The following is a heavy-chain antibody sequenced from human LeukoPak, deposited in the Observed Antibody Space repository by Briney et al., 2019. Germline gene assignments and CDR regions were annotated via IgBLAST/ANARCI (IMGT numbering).Heavy chain of an antibody. CDR3: ARTGDYSRSTGGWFDP. V-gene: IGHV4-59*01. D-gene: IGHD4-11*01. Sequence: SETLSLTCTVSGGSISPYYWSWIRLPPGKGLEWMGGIYDGGNTHYNPSLKSRVTISLDTSKKQFSLRLTSVTTADTAVYFCARTGDYSRSTGGWFDPWGQGTLVTVSS. J-gene: IGHJ5*02. CDR2: IYDGGNT. CDR1: GGSISPYY.